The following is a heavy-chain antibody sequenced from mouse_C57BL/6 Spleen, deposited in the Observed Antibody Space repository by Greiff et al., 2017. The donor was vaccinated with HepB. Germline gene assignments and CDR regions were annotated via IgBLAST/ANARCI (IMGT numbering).Heavy chain of an antibody. J-gene: IGHJ2*01. CDR1: GYTFTDYN. Sequence: SGPELVKPGASVKMSCKASGYTFTDYNMHWVKQSHGKSLEWIGYINPNNGGISYNQKFKGKATLTVNKSSSTAYMELRSLTSEDSAVYYCARSITTVVAHFDYWGQGTTLTVSS. V-gene: IGHV1-22*01. D-gene: IGHD1-1*01. CDR3: ARSITTVVAHFDY. CDR2: INPNNGGI.